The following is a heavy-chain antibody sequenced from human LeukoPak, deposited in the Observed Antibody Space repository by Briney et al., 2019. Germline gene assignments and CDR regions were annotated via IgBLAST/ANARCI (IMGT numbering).Heavy chain of an antibody. CDR2: IYYSGST. J-gene: IGHJ4*02. CDR1: GGSISSGGYY. CDR3: ARGGYYYDSSGYYFDY. D-gene: IGHD3-22*01. Sequence: SETLSLTCTVSGGSISSGGYYWSWIRQHPGKGLEWIGYIYYSGSTYYNPSLKSRVTISVDTSKNQSSLKLSSVTAADTAVYYCARGGYYYDSSGYYFDYWGQGTLVTVSS. V-gene: IGHV4-31*03.